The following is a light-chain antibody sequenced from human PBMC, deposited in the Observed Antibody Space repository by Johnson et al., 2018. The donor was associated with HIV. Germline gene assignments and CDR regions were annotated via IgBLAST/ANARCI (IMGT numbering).Light chain of an antibody. V-gene: IGLV1-51*02. CDR3: GTWDSLSAHYV. J-gene: IGLJ1*01. CDR1: TSNIRNNY. CDR2: QTN. Sequence: QSVLTQPPSVSAAPGQKVTISCSGSTSNIRNNYVSWYQLFPGTAPTLLIYQTNKRHSGIPDRFSDSKSGTSATLDITGLQPGDEADYYCGTWDSLSAHYVFGHGTKLTVL.